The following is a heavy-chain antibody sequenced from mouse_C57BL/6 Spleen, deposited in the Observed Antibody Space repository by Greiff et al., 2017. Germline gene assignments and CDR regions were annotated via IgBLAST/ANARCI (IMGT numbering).Heavy chain of an antibody. Sequence: EVQLLQSGAGLVKPGGSLKLSCAASGFTFSSYAMSWVRQTPEKRLEWVATISDGGSYTYYPDNFKGQVTISRDTATNTLYLQMRHLTSEDTAVYYCARDGYAMDYWGQGTSVTVSS. J-gene: IGHJ4*01. CDR1: GFTFSSYA. CDR3: ARDGYAMDY. CDR2: ISDGGSYT. V-gene: IGHV5-4*01.